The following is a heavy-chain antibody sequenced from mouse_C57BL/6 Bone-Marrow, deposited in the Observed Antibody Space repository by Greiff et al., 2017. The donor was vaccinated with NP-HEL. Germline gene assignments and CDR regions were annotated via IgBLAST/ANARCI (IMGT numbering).Heavy chain of an antibody. V-gene: IGHV1-19*01. Sequence: EVKLMESGPVLVKPGASVKMSCKASGYTFTDYYMNWVKQSHGKSLEWIGVINPYNGGTSYNQKFKGKATLTVAKSSSTAYMELNSLTSEDSAVYYCARSGGWLPPWFAYWGQGTLVTVSA. CDR1: GYTFTDYY. CDR3: ARSGGWLPPWFAY. CDR2: INPYNGGT. D-gene: IGHD2-3*01. J-gene: IGHJ3*01.